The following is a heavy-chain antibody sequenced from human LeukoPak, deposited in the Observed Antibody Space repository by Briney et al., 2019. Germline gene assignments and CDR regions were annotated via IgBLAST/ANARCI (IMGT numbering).Heavy chain of an antibody. CDR2: ISYDGSNK. J-gene: IGHJ4*02. CDR1: GFTYSSYA. V-gene: IGHV3-30-3*01. D-gene: IGHD2-2*01. CDR3: ARQGTSLS. Sequence: GRSLRLSCAASGFTYSSYAMHWVRQAPGKGLEWVAVISYDGSNKYYADSVKGRFTISRDNAKNSLYLQMNSLRAEDTSVYYCARQGTSLSWGQEPLVTVSS.